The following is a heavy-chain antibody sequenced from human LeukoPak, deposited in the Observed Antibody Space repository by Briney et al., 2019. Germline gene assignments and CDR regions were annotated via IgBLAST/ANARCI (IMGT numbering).Heavy chain of an antibody. CDR2: IYHSGST. Sequence: SETLSLTCAVSGGSISSSNWWSWVRQPPGKGLEWIGEIYHSGSTNYNPSLKSRVTISVDKSKNQFSLKLSSVTAADTAVYYCTAYDSSGYYYNWFDPWGQGTLVTVSS. V-gene: IGHV4-4*02. CDR1: GGSISSSNW. J-gene: IGHJ5*02. CDR3: TAYDSSGYYYNWFDP. D-gene: IGHD3-22*01.